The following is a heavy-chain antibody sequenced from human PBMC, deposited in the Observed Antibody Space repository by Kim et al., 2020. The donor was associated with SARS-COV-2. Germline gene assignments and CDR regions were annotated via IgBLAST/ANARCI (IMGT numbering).Heavy chain of an antibody. V-gene: IGHV3-73*01. CDR2: YAT. CDR3: ITKLRSFEDS. D-gene: IGHD7-27*01. Sequence: YATGYAASVKGRFTISRDDSKNTAFLQMESLKTEDTAVYYCITKLRSFEDSWGQGTLVTVSS. J-gene: IGHJ5*02.